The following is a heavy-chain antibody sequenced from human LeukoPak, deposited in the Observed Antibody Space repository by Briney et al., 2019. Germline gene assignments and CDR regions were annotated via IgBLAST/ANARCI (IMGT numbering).Heavy chain of an antibody. D-gene: IGHD3-16*02. Sequence: ASVKVSCKASGGTFSSYAISWVRQAPGQGLEWMGGIIPILGTANYAQKFQGRVTITADESTSTAYMELSSLRSEDTAVYYCARNNQRGVIVPYFDYWGQGTLVTVSS. CDR1: GGTFSSYA. CDR3: ARNNQRGVIVPYFDY. V-gene: IGHV1-69*13. CDR2: IIPILGTA. J-gene: IGHJ4*02.